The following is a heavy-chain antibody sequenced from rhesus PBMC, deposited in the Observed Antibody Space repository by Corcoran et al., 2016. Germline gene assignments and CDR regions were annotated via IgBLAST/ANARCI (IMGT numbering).Heavy chain of an antibody. V-gene: IGHV4-165*01. D-gene: IGHD6-13*01. J-gene: IGHJ4*01. CDR1: GGSISSTY. Sequence: QLQLQESGPGLVKPSETLSVTCAVSGGSISSTYWSWIRQPPGKGLEWIGYIDGSSGNNYYNPSLKSRVTISKDTSKNQFSLKLSYVTAADTAVYYCARGGSWSFDSWGQGVLVTVSS. CDR2: IDGSSGNN. CDR3: ARGGSWSFDS.